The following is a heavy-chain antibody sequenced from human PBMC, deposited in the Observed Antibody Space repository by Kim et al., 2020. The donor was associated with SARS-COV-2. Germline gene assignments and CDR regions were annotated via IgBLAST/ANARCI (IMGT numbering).Heavy chain of an antibody. CDR2: ISAYNGNT. J-gene: IGHJ4*02. D-gene: IGHD3-9*01. V-gene: IGHV1-18*01. CDR3: ARDAPTYYDILTGYKQFDY. Sequence: ASVKVSCKASGYTFTSYGISWVRQAPGQGLEWMGWISAYNGNTNYAQKLQGRVTMTTDTSTSTAYMELRSLRSDDTAVYYCARDAPTYYDILTGYKQFDYWGQGTLVTVSS. CDR1: GYTFTSYG.